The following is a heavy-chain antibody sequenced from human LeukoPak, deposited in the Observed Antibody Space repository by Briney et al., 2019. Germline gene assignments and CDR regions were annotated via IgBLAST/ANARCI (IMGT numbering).Heavy chain of an antibody. CDR3: ARGPRMDYYDSSGYPSGDY. CDR1: GYTFTGYY. J-gene: IGHJ4*02. V-gene: IGHV1-2*02. CDR2: INPNSGGT. Sequence: GASVKVSCKASGYTFTGYYMHWVRQAPGQGLEWMGWINPNSGGTNYAQKFQGRVTMTTDTSTSTAYMELRSLRSDDTAVYYCARGPRMDYYDSSGYPSGDYWGQGTLVTVSS. D-gene: IGHD3-22*01.